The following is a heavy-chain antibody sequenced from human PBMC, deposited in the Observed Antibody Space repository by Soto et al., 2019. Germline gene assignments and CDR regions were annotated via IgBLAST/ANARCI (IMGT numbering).Heavy chain of an antibody. CDR2: IYKSGRT. CDR3: ARSLSSSSGYFDP. D-gene: IGHD6-6*01. J-gene: IGHJ5*02. V-gene: IGHV4-30-4*01. CDR1: GVSIGSGDYY. Sequence: QVHLQESGPGLLKPSQTLSLTCAVSGVSIGSGDYYWTWIRQSPGKGLEYIGYIYKSGRTYYNPSLKSRPVISLDTSKNQVFLRLTSLTAADTAMYFCARSLSSSSGYFDPWGQGTLVTVSS.